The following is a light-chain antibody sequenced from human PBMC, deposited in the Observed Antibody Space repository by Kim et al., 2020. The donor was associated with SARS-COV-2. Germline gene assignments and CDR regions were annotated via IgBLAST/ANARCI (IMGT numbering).Light chain of an antibody. CDR3: QAHKV. Sequence: LVSWSPGQTASSTCSGDKLGHKYACWYEQKPGQSPVLVIDQDSKRPSGIPERFSGSNSGNTATLTISGTQAMDEADYYCQAHKVFGGETKLTVL. J-gene: IGLJ3*02. CDR2: QDS. CDR1: KLGHKY. V-gene: IGLV3-1*01.